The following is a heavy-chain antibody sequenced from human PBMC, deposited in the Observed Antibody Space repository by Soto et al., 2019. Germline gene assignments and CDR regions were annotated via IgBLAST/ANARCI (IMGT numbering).Heavy chain of an antibody. CDR1: GGSISSYY. J-gene: IGHJ4*02. CDR2: IYYSGST. D-gene: IGHD1-26*01. CDR3: AGVIVGAPRVYYFDY. Sequence: SETLSLTCTVSGGSISSYYWSLIRQPPGKGLEWIGYIYYSGSTNYDPSLKSRVTISVDTSKNQFSLKLSSVTAADTAVYYCAGVIVGAPRVYYFDYWGQGTPVTVSS. V-gene: IGHV4-59*01.